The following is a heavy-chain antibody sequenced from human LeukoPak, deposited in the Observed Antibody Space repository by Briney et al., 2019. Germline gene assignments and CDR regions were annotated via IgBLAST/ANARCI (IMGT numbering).Heavy chain of an antibody. D-gene: IGHD6-13*01. Sequence: GGSLRLSCAASGFTFSSYAMSWVRQAPGKGLEWGSDISGGGATTFYADSVKGRFTISRDNSKNTLYLQLSSLRAEDTAVYYCAKSTGYSTTGRDFDSWGRGTLVTVSS. CDR2: ISGGGATT. J-gene: IGHJ4*02. V-gene: IGHV3-23*01. CDR3: AKSTGYSTTGRDFDS. CDR1: GFTFSSYA.